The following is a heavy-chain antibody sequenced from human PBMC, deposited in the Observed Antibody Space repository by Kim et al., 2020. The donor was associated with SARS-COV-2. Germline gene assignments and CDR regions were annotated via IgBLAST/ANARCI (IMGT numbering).Heavy chain of an antibody. CDR2: ISSSSSYI. CDR1: GFTFSSYS. CDR3: ARVTRRDGYNLGY. J-gene: IGHJ4*02. D-gene: IGHD5-12*01. V-gene: IGHV3-21*01. Sequence: GGSLRLSCAASGFTFSSYSMNWVRQAPGKGLEWVSSISSSSSYIYYADSVKGRFTISRDNAKNSLYVQMNSLRAEDTAVYYCARVTRRDGYNLGYWGQGTLVTVSS.